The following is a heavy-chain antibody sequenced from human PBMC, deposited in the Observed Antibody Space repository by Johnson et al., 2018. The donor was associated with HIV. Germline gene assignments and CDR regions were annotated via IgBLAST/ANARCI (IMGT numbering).Heavy chain of an antibody. D-gene: IGHD1-1*01. Sequence: VQLVESGGGLVQPGGYLRLSCAASGFTFSSYDMHWVRQATGKGLEWVSAIGTAGDTYYPGSVKGRFTISRENAKNSLYLQMNSLRAGDTAVYYCARANDLSAFDIWGQGTMVTVSS. CDR2: IGTAGDT. V-gene: IGHV3-13*01. CDR3: ARANDLSAFDI. J-gene: IGHJ3*02. CDR1: GFTFSSYD.